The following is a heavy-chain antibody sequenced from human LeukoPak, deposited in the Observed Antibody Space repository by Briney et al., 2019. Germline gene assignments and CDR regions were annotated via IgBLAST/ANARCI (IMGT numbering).Heavy chain of an antibody. CDR3: ARFPMVRGVKAFDY. CDR2: MNPNSGNT. Sequence: ASVKVSCRASGYTFTSYDINWVRQATGQGLEWMGWMNPNSGNTGYAQKFQGRVTMTRNTSISTAYMELSSLRSEDTAVYYCARFPMVRGVKAFDYWGQGTLVTVSS. J-gene: IGHJ4*02. CDR1: GYTFTSYD. D-gene: IGHD3-10*01. V-gene: IGHV1-8*01.